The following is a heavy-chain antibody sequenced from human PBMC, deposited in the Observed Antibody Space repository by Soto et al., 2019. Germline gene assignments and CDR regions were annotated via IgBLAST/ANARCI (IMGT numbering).Heavy chain of an antibody. V-gene: IGHV3-23*01. Sequence: PGGSLRLSCAASGFTFSSYAMSWVRQAPGKGLEWVSTVSGSGSNTYYADSVKGRVTISRDNSRNTLYLQMNSLRAEETAVYYCAKKTMRVVGGSDDAFDIWGQGTMVTVSS. CDR1: GFTFSSYA. CDR2: VSGSGSNT. CDR3: AKKTMRVVGGSDDAFDI. D-gene: IGHD1-26*01. J-gene: IGHJ3*02.